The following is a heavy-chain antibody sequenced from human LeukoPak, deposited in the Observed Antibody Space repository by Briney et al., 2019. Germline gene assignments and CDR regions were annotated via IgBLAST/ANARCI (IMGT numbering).Heavy chain of an antibody. CDR2: IRYDGSNK. D-gene: IGHD4-23*01. CDR3: ARLRNVGGNPHPFNV. V-gene: IGHV3-33*01. Sequence: GGSLRLSCAASGFTYSNYGMHWVRQAPGKGLEWVAVIRYDGSNKYYADSVKGRFTISRDNSKNTLYLQMSSLRADDTGVYYCARLRNVGGNPHPFNVWGQGTTVIVSS. J-gene: IGHJ3*01. CDR1: GFTYSNYG.